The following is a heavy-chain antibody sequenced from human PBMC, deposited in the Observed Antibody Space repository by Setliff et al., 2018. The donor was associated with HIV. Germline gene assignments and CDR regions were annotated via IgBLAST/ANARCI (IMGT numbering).Heavy chain of an antibody. Sequence: SETLSLTCTVSGGSITRYYWSWIRQSPGKGLEWIGYIYISGSTDYSPSLKSRVTISADTSKNQVSLKLTSVTAADSAVYYCARVQMAYAAFDVWGQGTMVTVSS. CDR3: ARVQMAYAAFDV. CDR2: IYISGST. V-gene: IGHV4-4*09. CDR1: GGSITRYY. D-gene: IGHD4-17*01. J-gene: IGHJ3*01.